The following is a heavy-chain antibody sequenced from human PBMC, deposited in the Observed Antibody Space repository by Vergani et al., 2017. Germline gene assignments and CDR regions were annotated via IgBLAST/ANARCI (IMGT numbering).Heavy chain of an antibody. CDR3: ARRATITMVRSLDY. CDR1: GFTFNHYA. CDR2: ISGSGGST. J-gene: IGHJ4*02. Sequence: EVQLLESGGDLVQPGGSLRLSCAASGFTFNHYAMNWVRQAPGKGLEWVSGISGSGGSTYYAGSVKGRFTISRDSSKNTLYLQMNSLSAGDTAVYYCARRATITMVRSLDYWGQGTLVTVSS. V-gene: IGHV3-23*01. D-gene: IGHD3-10*01.